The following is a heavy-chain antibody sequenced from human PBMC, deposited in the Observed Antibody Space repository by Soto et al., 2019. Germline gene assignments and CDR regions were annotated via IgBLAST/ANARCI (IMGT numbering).Heavy chain of an antibody. D-gene: IGHD6-19*01. CDR3: TTSIAVAKNYYYYGMDA. CDR2: IKSKTDGGTT. Sequence: GGSLRLSCAASGFTFSNAWMNWVRQAPGKGLEWVGRIKSKTDGGTTDYAAPVKGRFTISRDDSKNTLYLQMNSLKTEDTAVYYCTTSIAVAKNYYYYGMDAWGQGTTVTVSS. CDR1: GFTFSNAW. J-gene: IGHJ6*02. V-gene: IGHV3-15*07.